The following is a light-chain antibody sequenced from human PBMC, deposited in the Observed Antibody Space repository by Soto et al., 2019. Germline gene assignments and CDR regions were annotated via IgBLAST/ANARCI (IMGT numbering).Light chain of an antibody. CDR2: DVS. Sequence: QSVLTQPASASGSPGQSITISCIGTSSDVGGYNYVSWYQQHPGKAPKLMIYDVSNRPSGVSNRFSGSKSGNTASLTISGLQAEDEADYYCSSYTSSSTLYVFGTGTKVTVL. CDR3: SSYTSSSTLYV. V-gene: IGLV2-14*01. CDR1: SSDVGGYNY. J-gene: IGLJ1*01.